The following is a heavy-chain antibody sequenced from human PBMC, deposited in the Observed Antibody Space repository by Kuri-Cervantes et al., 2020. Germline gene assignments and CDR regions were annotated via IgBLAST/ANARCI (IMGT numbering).Heavy chain of an antibody. CDR3: ARDQGGYCSSTSCYSPGNYYYYGMDV. Sequence: GESLKISCAASGFTFSSYSMNWVRQAPGKGLEWVSSISSSSSYIYYADSVKGRFTISRDNSKNTLYLQMNSLRAEDTAVYYCARDQGGYCSSTSCYSPGNYYYYGMDVWGQGTTVTVSS. D-gene: IGHD2-2*01. J-gene: IGHJ6*02. CDR1: GFTFSSYS. V-gene: IGHV3-21*01. CDR2: ISSSSSYI.